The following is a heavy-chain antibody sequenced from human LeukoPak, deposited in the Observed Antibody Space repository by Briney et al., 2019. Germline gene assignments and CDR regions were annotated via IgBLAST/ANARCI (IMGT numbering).Heavy chain of an antibody. V-gene: IGHV4-31*03. J-gene: IGHJ3*02. D-gene: IGHD3-16*02. CDR3: ARDSWGDYDYVWGSYRPLGAFYI. CDR1: GVSMSSGGYY. Sequence: PSETLPLTCTLSGVSMSSGGYYWSWIRQHPGKGLEWIGYIYNSGSTYYNPSLKSRVTISVDTSKHQFSLKVNSVTAAATALYYCARDSWGDYDYVWGSYRPLGAFYIWGQGTMVTVSS. CDR2: IYNSGST.